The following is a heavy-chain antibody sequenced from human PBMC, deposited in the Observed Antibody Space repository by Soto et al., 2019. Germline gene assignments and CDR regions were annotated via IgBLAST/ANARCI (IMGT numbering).Heavy chain of an antibody. CDR3: ARDRGCSSTSRHIPTRYYYGMDV. CDR2: ISYDGSNK. J-gene: IGHJ6*02. CDR1: GFTCSSYA. V-gene: IGHV3-30-3*01. Sequence: QVQLVESGGGVVQPGRSLRLSCAASGFTCSSYAMHWVRQAPGKGLEWVAVISYDGSNKYYADSVKGRFTISRDNSKNALYLHMNSLRAEDTSVYYCARDRGCSSTSRHIPTRYYYGMDVWGQGTTVTVSS. D-gene: IGHD2-2*02.